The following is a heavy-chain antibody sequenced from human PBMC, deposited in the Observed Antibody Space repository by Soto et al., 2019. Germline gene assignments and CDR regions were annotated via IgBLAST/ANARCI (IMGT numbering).Heavy chain of an antibody. CDR1: GYIFSSFG. Sequence: QVQLVQSGAEVKKPGASVKVSCQASGYIFSSFGIIWVRQAPGQGLEWMGWISAYNGNTNYAQKFQGRVTMTTDTSTSTAYVEVRSLSSDDTAVYYCAREARDYGCFYGMDVWGQGTTVTVSS. J-gene: IGHJ6*02. V-gene: IGHV1-18*01. CDR2: ISAYNGNT. D-gene: IGHD4-17*01. CDR3: AREARDYGCFYGMDV.